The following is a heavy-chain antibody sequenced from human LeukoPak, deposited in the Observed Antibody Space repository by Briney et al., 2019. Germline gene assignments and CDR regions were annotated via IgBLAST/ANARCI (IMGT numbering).Heavy chain of an antibody. V-gene: IGHV4-61*02. CDR2: IYTSGST. D-gene: IGHD1-26*01. Sequence: SETLSLTCTVSGGSISSGNYYWSWIRQPAGKGLEWIGRIYTSGSTNYTPSLKSRVTISVDTSKNQFSLKLSSVTAADTAVYYCARGRMGAMRGWGQGTLVTVSS. CDR3: ARGRMGAMRG. CDR1: GGSISSGNYY. J-gene: IGHJ4*02.